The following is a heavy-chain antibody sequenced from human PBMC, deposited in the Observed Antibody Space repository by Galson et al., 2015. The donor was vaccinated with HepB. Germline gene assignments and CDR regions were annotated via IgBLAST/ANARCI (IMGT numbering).Heavy chain of an antibody. CDR3: ARGIPRTTDYISKHYYYGMDV. CDR2: ISNDATNQ. V-gene: IGHV3-30*04. J-gene: IGHJ6*02. CDR1: GFTFNNYA. Sequence: SLRLSCAASGFTFNNYAMHWVRQAPGRGLEWVVVISNDATNQFYGDSVQGRFTISRDNSRNTLYLQMNSLKNGDTAVYYCARGIPRTTDYISKHYYYGMDVWGQGTTVTVSS. D-gene: IGHD4-11*01.